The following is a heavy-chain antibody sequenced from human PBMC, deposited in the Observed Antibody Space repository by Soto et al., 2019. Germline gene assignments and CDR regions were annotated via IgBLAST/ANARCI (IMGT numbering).Heavy chain of an antibody. Sequence: ASVKVSCKASGYTFTSYAMHWVRQAPGQRLEWMGWINAGNGNTKYSQKFQGRVTITKDTSASTAYMELSSLRSEDTAVYYCARDRSGSDVSFDYWGQGTLVTVSS. CDR1: GYTFTSYA. CDR3: ARDRSGSDVSFDY. CDR2: INAGNGNT. J-gene: IGHJ4*02. V-gene: IGHV1-3*01. D-gene: IGHD1-26*01.